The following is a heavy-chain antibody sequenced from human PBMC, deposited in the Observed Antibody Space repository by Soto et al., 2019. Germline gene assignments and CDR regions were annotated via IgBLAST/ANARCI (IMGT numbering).Heavy chain of an antibody. CDR2: IYHNGNT. CDR3: TRNLKSNSLY. Sequence: SETLSLTCAVSGDSINNNAWWSWVRQPPGKGLEWLGEIYHNGNTNYNPSLQRRVTISVDKSKNQFSLKLSSVTTTDTAIYYFTRNLKSNSLYWGHEILVTVAS. CDR1: GDSINNNAW. J-gene: IGHJ4*01. D-gene: IGHD1-1*01. V-gene: IGHV4-4*02.